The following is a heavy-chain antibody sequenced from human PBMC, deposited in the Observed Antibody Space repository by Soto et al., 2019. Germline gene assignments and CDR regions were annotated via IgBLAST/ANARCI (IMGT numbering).Heavy chain of an antibody. J-gene: IGHJ4*02. CDR3: AKGGRQWLVTSDFNY. CDR1: GFTFSDYA. Sequence: VQLVESGGGVVQPGRSLRLSCAASGFTFSDYAMHWVRQAPGKGLEWVAVVSHDGRNTHYADSVKGRFTISRDSSKKPGSREMTSLRAEDTAVYYCAKGGRQWLVTSDFNYWGQGALVTVSS. D-gene: IGHD6-19*01. CDR2: VSHDGRNT. V-gene: IGHV3-30*18.